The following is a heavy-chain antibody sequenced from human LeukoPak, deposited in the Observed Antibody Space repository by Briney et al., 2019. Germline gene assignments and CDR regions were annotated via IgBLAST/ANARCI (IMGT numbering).Heavy chain of an antibody. CDR2: IKSKTDGGTT. D-gene: IGHD3-22*01. J-gene: IGHJ4*02. CDR3: MLGSGSYDSSDFDY. V-gene: IGHV3-15*07. Sequence: GGSLRLSCAASGFTFNNVWMNWGRQAPGKGLEWVGRIKSKTDGGTTEYAAPVKGRFTILRDDSKNTLYLQMNSLKTEDTAVYYCMLGSGSYDSSDFDYWGQGTLVTVSS. CDR1: GFTFNNVW.